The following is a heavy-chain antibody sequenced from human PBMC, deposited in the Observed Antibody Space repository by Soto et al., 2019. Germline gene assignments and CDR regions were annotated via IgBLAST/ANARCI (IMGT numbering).Heavy chain of an antibody. CDR3: ARDITIFGVVIPWFDP. CDR2: IYYSGST. V-gene: IGHV4-59*12. J-gene: IGHJ5*02. D-gene: IGHD3-3*01. CDR1: GASISTYY. Sequence: SETLSLTCTVSGASISTYYWSWIRQPPGKGLEWIGSIYYSGSTYYNPSLKSRVTISVDTSKNQFSLKLSSVTAADTAVYYCARDITIFGVVIPWFDPWGQGTLVTVSS.